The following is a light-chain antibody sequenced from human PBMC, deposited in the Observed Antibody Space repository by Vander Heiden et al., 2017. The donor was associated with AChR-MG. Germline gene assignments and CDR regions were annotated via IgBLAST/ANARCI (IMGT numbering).Light chain of an antibody. Sequence: SYELTQPLSVSVALGQTARITCGGNNIGSKNVHWYQQKPGQARVLVIDRDRKRPSGIPERFSGSNAGNTATLTISRAQAGDEADYYCQVWDSSTWVFGGGTKVTVL. CDR3: QVWDSSTWV. V-gene: IGLV3-9*01. CDR2: RDR. J-gene: IGLJ3*02. CDR1: NIGSKN.